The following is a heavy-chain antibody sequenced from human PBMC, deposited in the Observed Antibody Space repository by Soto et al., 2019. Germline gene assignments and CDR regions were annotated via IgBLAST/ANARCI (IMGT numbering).Heavy chain of an antibody. CDR1: GYSISSGYY. D-gene: IGHD3-22*01. CDR3: SRLFHWVPYYYDSSPYTFAKWFDP. CDR2: IYHGVST. V-gene: IGHV4-38-2*01. J-gene: IGHJ5*02. Sequence: SETLSLTCAGSGYSISSGYYWGWLRQPPGKGLEWIGSIYHGVSTYYNPSLNSRVTLSIDMTNNHVSLILKSVTAADTAVYYCSRLFHWVPYYYDSSPYTFAKWFDPWGQGTLVTVSS.